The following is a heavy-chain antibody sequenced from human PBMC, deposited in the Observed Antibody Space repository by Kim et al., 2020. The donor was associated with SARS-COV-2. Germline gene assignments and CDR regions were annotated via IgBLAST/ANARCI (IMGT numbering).Heavy chain of an antibody. CDR1: GYTFTSYY. V-gene: IGHV1-46*01. J-gene: IGHJ4*02. Sequence: ASVKVSCKASGYTFTSYYMHWVRQAPGQGLEWMGIINPSGGSTSYAQKFQGRVTMTRDTSTSTVYMELSSLRSEDTAVYYCARALTHSSGWYGWGFDYWGQGTLVTVSS. CDR3: ARALTHSSGWYGWGFDY. CDR2: INPSGGST. D-gene: IGHD6-19*01.